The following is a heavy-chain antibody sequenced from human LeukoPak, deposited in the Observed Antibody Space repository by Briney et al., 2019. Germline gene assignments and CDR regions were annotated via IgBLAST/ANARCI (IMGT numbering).Heavy chain of an antibody. D-gene: IGHD3-10*01. CDR3: ARQAYYYGSGSYYNPFDY. J-gene: IGHJ4*02. CDR1: GGSFSGYY. V-gene: IGHV4-34*01. Sequence: PSETLSLTCAVYGGSFSGYYWSWIRQPPGKGLEWIGEINHSGSTNYNPSLKSRVTISVDTSKNQFSLKLSSVTAADTAVYYCARQAYYYGSGSYYNPFDYWGQGTLVTVSS. CDR2: INHSGST.